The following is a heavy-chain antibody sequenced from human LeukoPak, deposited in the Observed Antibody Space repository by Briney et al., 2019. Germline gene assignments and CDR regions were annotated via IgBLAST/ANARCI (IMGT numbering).Heavy chain of an antibody. CDR1: GFTFITYA. CDR2: ISGSGGST. V-gene: IGHV3-23*01. D-gene: IGHD2-21*01. CDR3: AKRPIHGSRGFEF. J-gene: IGHJ4*02. Sequence: GGSLRLSCAASGFTFITYAIASVRQAPGQGLEWVSAISGSGGSTYYADSVKGRFTISRGNSKSTLYLQMNSLRAEDTAVYYCAKRPIHGSRGFEFWGQGTLVTVSS.